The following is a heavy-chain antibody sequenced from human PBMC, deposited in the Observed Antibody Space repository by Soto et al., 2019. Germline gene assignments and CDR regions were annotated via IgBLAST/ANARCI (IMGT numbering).Heavy chain of an antibody. J-gene: IGHJ4*02. CDR3: ARAREKEKARPYFDY. CDR2: IWYDGSNK. CDR1: GFTFSSYG. Sequence: GGSLRLSCAASGFTFSSYGMHWVRQAPGKGLEWVAVIWYDGSNKYYADSVKGRFTISRDNSKNTLYLQMNSLRAEDTAVYYCARAREKEKARPYFDYWGQGTLVTVSS. V-gene: IGHV3-33*01. D-gene: IGHD6-6*01.